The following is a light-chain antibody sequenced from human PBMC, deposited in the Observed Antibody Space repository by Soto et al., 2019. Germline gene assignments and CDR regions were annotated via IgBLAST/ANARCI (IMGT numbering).Light chain of an antibody. V-gene: IGKV3-11*01. CDR1: QSVSSY. Sequence: EIGLTQSPATLSLSPGERATLSCRASQSVSSYLAWYQQKPGQAPRLLLYDASSSATGIPARFSGSGSGTDFTLTISRLELEDFAVYYWQQGSNWPHSYTFGQGTKVESK. CDR2: DAS. J-gene: IGKJ2*01. CDR3: QQGSNWPHSYT.